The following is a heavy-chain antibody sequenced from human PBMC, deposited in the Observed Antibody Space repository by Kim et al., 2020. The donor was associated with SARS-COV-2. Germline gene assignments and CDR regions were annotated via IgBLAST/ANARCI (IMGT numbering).Heavy chain of an antibody. V-gene: IGHV3-30*01. J-gene: IGHJ6*02. D-gene: IGHD3-16*01. Sequence: VKGRFNISRDNSKNTLYLQMNSLRAEDTAVYYCARDEYDYIWGSVPCMDVWGQGTTVTVSS. CDR3: ARDEYDYIWGSVPCMDV.